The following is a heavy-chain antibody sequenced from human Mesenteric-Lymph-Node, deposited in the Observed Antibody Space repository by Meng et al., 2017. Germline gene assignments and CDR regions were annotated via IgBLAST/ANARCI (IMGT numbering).Heavy chain of an antibody. D-gene: IGHD1-14*01. CDR3: ARHHHSPTFDY. CDR1: VGPISRSSYY. V-gene: IGHV4-39*01. J-gene: IGHJ4*02. Sequence: ESGPGRGDPPETLSLTCTFSVGPISRSSYYWAWIRQPPGGGLEWIGSVVYSGTTYYTSSLKSRVSISVDTSKNQFSLKLSSVTAADTAVYYCARHHHSPTFDYWGQGTLVTVSS. CDR2: VVYSGTT.